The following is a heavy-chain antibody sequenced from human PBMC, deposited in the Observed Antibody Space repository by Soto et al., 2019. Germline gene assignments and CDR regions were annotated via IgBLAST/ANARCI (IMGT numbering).Heavy chain of an antibody. CDR3: AVGISSSWYSGWFDP. CDR1: GGTFSSYT. Sequence: QVQLVQSGAEVKKPGSSVKVSCKASGGTFSSYTISWVRQAPGQGLEWMGRIIPILGIANYAQKFQGRVTITGDKTTSTAYMELSSLRSEDTAVYYCAVGISSSWYSGWFDPWGQGTLVTVSS. D-gene: IGHD6-13*01. J-gene: IGHJ5*02. V-gene: IGHV1-69*02. CDR2: IIPILGIA.